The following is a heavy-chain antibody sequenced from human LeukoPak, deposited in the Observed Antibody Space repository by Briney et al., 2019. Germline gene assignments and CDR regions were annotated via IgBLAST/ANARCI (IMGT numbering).Heavy chain of an antibody. D-gene: IGHD3-22*01. CDR1: GDSINSLDL. J-gene: IGHJ4*02. CDR3: AGLVGRYSSGLYYYYFDY. V-gene: IGHV4-4*02. CDR2: MYLSGTI. Sequence: TSGTLSLTCTVSGDSINSLDLWSWVRQPPGKGLEWIGEMYLSGTIHSNPSVKSRVTISIDKSKNQFFLNLSSVTAADTAVYYCAGLVGRYSSGLYYYYFDYWGQGTLVTVSS.